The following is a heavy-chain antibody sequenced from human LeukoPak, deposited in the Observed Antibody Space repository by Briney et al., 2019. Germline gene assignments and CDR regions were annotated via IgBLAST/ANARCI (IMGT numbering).Heavy chain of an antibody. V-gene: IGHV1-46*01. Sequence: AAVKVSFKASGYTFTSYYMHWVRQPPGQGLEWMGIINPSGGSTSYAQKFKGRVTMTRDTSKSTVYLELSSLRSEDTAVYYCARDHIVPAAINHCYGMDVWGQGTTVTVSS. CDR1: GYTFTSYY. CDR3: ARDHIVPAAINHCYGMDV. D-gene: IGHD2-2*01. J-gene: IGHJ6*02. CDR2: INPSGGST.